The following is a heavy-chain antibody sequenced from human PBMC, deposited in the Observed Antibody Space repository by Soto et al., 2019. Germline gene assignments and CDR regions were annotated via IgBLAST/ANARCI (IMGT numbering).Heavy chain of an antibody. CDR1: GFTFSSYA. D-gene: IGHD6-13*01. CDR2: ISGSDGST. V-gene: IGHV3-23*01. CDR3: ARRSSSWYFDY. Sequence: EVQVLESGGGLVQPGGSLRLSCAASGFTFSSYAMNWVRQAPGKGLEWVSVISGSDGSTYYADSVKGRFTISRDNSTNMLNRQLNSVRAEDTAVYYCARRSSSWYFDYWGQGTLVTVSS. J-gene: IGHJ4*02.